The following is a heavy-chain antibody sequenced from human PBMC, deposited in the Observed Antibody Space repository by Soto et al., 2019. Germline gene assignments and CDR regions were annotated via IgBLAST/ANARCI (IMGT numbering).Heavy chain of an antibody. J-gene: IGHJ6*02. V-gene: IGHV4-34*01. Sequence: SETLSLTCAVYGGSFSGYYWSWIRQPPGKGLEWIGEINHSGSTNYNPSLKSRVTISVDTSKNQFSLKLSSVTAADTAVYYCARLPQSYYYYYGMDVWGQGTTVTVSS. CDR3: ARLPQSYYYYYGMDV. CDR1: GGSFSGYY. CDR2: INHSGST.